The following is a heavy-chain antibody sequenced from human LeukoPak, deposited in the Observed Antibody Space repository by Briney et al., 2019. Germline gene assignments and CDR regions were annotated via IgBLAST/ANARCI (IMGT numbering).Heavy chain of an antibody. V-gene: IGHV3-30*02. J-gene: IGHJ4*02. CDR2: IRYDGSNK. D-gene: IGHD3-9*01. CDR3: AKDLRYFDWLLSALDY. Sequence: LPGGSLRLSCAASGFTFSSYGMHWVRQAPGKGPEWVAFIRYDGSNKYYADSVKGRFTISRDNSKNMLCLQMNSLRAEDTAVYYCAKDLRYFDWLLSALDYWGQGTLVTVSS. CDR1: GFTFSSYG.